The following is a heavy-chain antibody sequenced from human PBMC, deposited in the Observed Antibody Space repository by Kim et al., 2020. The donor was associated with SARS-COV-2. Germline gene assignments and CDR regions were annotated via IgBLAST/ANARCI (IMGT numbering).Heavy chain of an antibody. J-gene: IGHJ6*02. V-gene: IGHV4-59*13. CDR1: GGSISSYY. CDR3: ARGVLLWFGELLSPMGGYYGMDV. D-gene: IGHD3-10*01. CDR2: IYYSGST. Sequence: SETLSLTCTVSGGSISSYYWSWIRQPPGKGLEWIGYIYYSGSTNYNPSLKSRVTISVDTSKNQFSLKLSSVTAADTAVYYCARGVLLWFGELLSPMGGYYGMDVWGQGTTVTVSS.